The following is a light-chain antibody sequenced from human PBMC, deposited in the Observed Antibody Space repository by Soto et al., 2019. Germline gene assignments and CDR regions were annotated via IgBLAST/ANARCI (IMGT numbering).Light chain of an antibody. CDR3: AAWDDSLNGPV. Sequence: QSVLTQPPSASGTPGQRVTIFCSGSTSNIGGSTVNWYQHLPGTAPKLLIFGNNRRPSGVPDRFSGSKSGTSASLAISGLQSEDAADYHCAAWDDSLNGPVFGGGTKLIVL. V-gene: IGLV1-44*01. CDR1: TSNIGGST. J-gene: IGLJ3*02. CDR2: GNN.